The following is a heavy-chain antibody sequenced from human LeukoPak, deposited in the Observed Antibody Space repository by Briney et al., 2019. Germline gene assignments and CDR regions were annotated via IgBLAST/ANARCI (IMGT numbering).Heavy chain of an antibody. CDR2: IRSKAYGGTT. CDR3: TRVDDFWSGYGAKDAFDI. Sequence: GGSLRLSCTASGFTFGDYAMSWFRQAPGKGLEWVGFIRSKAYGGTTEYAASVEGRFTISRDDSKSIAYLQMNSLKTEDTAVYYCTRVDDFWSGYGAKDAFDIWGQGTMVTVSS. V-gene: IGHV3-49*03. D-gene: IGHD3-3*01. CDR1: GFTFGDYA. J-gene: IGHJ3*02.